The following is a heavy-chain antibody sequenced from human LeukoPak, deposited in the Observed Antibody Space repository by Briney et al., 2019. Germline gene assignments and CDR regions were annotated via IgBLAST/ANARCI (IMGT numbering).Heavy chain of an antibody. CDR2: ISSSSTYI. J-gene: IGHJ6*04. CDR1: GFTFSNAW. V-gene: IGHV3-21*01. CDR3: ARATPYYYALDV. Sequence: PGGSLRLSCAASGFTFSNAWMSWVRQAPGKGLEWVSSISSSSTYIYYADSVKGRFTISRDNAKNSLYLQMNSLRAEDTAVYYCARATPYYYALDVWGKGTTFTVSS.